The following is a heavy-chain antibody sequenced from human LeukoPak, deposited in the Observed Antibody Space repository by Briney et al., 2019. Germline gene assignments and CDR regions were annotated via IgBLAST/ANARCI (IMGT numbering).Heavy chain of an antibody. V-gene: IGHV4-39*07. Sequence: SETLSLTCTVSSGSISTSNYYWGWVRQPPGKALEWIGNIFYSGSTYYSPSLQSRVTISVDESKNQFSLKVSSVTAADTAVYYCASRKDDYADLDCWGQGTLVTVSS. CDR1: SGSISTSNYY. CDR2: IFYSGST. J-gene: IGHJ4*02. D-gene: IGHD4/OR15-4a*01. CDR3: ASRKDDYADLDC.